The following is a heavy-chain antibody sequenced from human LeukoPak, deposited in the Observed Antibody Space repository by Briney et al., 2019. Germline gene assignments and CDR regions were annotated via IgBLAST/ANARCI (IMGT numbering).Heavy chain of an antibody. Sequence: GGSLRLSCAASGFTFSSYAMHWVRQAPGKGLEWVAVISYDGSNKYYADSVKGRFTISRDNSKNTLYLQMNSLRAEDTAVYYCARGGSSRTLDYWGQGTLVTVSS. J-gene: IGHJ4*02. V-gene: IGHV3-30-3*01. CDR2: ISYDGSNK. CDR1: GFTFSSYA. CDR3: ARGGSSRTLDY. D-gene: IGHD6-13*01.